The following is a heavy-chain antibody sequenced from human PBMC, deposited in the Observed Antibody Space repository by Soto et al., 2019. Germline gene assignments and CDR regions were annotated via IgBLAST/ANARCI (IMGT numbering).Heavy chain of an antibody. CDR1: GGSISSSSYY. D-gene: IGHD3-22*01. J-gene: IGHJ5*02. V-gene: IGHV4-39*01. Sequence: SETLSLTCTVSGGSISSSSYYWGWIRQPPGKGLEWIGSIYYSGSTYYNPSLKSRVTISVDTSKNQFSLKLSSVTAADTVVYYCARTFYDSSGYYTEPTNWFDPWGQGTLVTVSS. CDR3: ARTFYDSSGYYTEPTNWFDP. CDR2: IYYSGST.